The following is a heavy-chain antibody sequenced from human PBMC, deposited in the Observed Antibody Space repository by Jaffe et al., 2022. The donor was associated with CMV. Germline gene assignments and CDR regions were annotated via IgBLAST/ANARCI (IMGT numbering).Heavy chain of an antibody. CDR2: ISGSGDTT. D-gene: IGHD6-13*01. J-gene: IGHJ4*02. V-gene: IGHV3-23*01. CDR1: GFMFRNYA. Sequence: VLESGGGLVQPGGSLRISCAASGFMFRNYAMSWVRQAPGKGLEWVSTISGSGDTTYYADSVKGRFSISRDNANNTLNLQMNSLRAEDTAVYFCAKKGGTGIVSAGFDSWGQGTLVTVSS. CDR3: AKKGGTGIVSAGFDS.